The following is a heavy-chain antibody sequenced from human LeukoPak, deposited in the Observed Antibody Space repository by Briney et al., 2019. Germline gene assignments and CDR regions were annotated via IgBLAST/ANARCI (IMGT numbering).Heavy chain of an antibody. V-gene: IGHV3-21*01. CDR2: ISSSSSYI. CDR3: ARDRGAARRGPPSNWFDP. Sequence: PGGSLRLSCAASGFTFSSYSMTWVRQAPGKGLEWVSSISSSSSYIYYADSVKGRFTISRDNAKNSLYLQMNSLRAEDTAVYYCARDRGAARRGPPSNWFDPRGQGTLVTVSS. CDR1: GFTFSSYS. D-gene: IGHD6-6*01. J-gene: IGHJ5*02.